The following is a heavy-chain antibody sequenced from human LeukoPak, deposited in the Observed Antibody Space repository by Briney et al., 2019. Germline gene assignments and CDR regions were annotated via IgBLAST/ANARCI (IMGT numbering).Heavy chain of an antibody. Sequence: PGGSLRLSCAASGFTFSSYGMHWVRQAPGKGLEWVAVISYDGSNKYYADSVKGRFTISRDNSKNTLYLQMISLRAEDTAVYYCARRQYSGYDFDFWGQGTLVTVSS. D-gene: IGHD5-12*01. CDR1: GFTFSSYG. CDR3: ARRQYSGYDFDF. V-gene: IGHV3-30*03. CDR2: ISYDGSNK. J-gene: IGHJ4*02.